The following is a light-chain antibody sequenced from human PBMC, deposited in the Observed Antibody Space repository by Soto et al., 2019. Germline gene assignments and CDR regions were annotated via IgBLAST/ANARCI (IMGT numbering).Light chain of an antibody. CDR1: SSNIGSNY. CDR3: AAWDDSLSGVV. Sequence: QSVLTQPPSASGTPGQRVTISCSGSSSNIGSNYVFWYQHLPGTAPKLLIYRNNQRPSGVPDRFSGSKSGTSASLAISGLRSEDETDYYCAAWDDSLSGVVFGGATKVSVL. V-gene: IGLV1-47*01. CDR2: RNN. J-gene: IGLJ2*01.